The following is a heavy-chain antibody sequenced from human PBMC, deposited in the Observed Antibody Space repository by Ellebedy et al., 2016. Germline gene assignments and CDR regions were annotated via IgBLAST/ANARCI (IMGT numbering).Heavy chain of an antibody. CDR2: ISYDGSNK. Sequence: GESLKISCAASGFTFSSYAMHWVRQAPGKGLEWVAVISYDGSNKYYADSVKGRFAISRDNSKNTLFLQMNSLRAEDTAVYYCVRGTDYYDSSGYPDAFDTWGQGTMVTVSS. D-gene: IGHD3-22*01. CDR1: GFTFSSYA. J-gene: IGHJ3*02. V-gene: IGHV3-30*09. CDR3: VRGTDYYDSSGYPDAFDT.